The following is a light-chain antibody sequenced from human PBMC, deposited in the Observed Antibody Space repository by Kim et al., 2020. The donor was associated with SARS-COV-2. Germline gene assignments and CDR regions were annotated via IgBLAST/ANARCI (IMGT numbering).Light chain of an antibody. V-gene: IGLV2-14*03. J-gene: IGLJ3*02. CDR3: SSYTSSSTPWV. Sequence: QSVVTQPASVSGSPGQSITISCTGTSSDVGGYNYVSWYQHHPGKAPKLMIYDVSKRPSGVSNRFSGSKSGNTASLTISGLQAEDEADYYCSSYTSSSTPWVFGGGTQLTVL. CDR1: SSDVGGYNY. CDR2: DVS.